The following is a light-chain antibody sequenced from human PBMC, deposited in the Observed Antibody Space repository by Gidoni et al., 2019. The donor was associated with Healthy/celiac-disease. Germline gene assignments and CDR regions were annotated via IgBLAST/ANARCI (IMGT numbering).Light chain of an antibody. CDR2: LGS. Sequence: DIVMTQSPLSLPVTPGEQASISCRSSQSLLHSNGYNYLDWYLQTPGQSPQLLIYLGSNRSSGVPDRFSGSGSGTDFTLKISRVEAEDVGVYYCMQALQTPPTFXGXTKVEIK. J-gene: IGKJ4*01. CDR1: QSLLHSNGYNY. CDR3: MQALQTPPT. V-gene: IGKV2-28*01.